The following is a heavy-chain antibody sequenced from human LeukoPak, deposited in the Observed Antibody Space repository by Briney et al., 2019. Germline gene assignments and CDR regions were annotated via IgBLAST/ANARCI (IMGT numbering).Heavy chain of an antibody. J-gene: IGHJ5*02. CDR3: ARQNVVVVAASDCWFDP. Sequence: SATLSLTCTVSGGSISSYYWSWIRQPPGKGLVWIGYIYYSGSTNYNPSLKSRVTISVDTSKNQFSLKLSSVTAADTAVYYCARQNVVVVAASDCWFDPWGQGTLVTVSS. CDR2: IYYSGST. D-gene: IGHD2-15*01. V-gene: IGHV4-59*08. CDR1: GGSISSYY.